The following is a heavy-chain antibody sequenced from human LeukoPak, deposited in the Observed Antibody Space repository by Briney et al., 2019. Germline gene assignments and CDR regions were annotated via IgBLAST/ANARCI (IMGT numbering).Heavy chain of an antibody. J-gene: IGHJ4*02. Sequence: SETLSLTCTVSGGSISSYYWSWIRQPAGKGLEWIGRIDTSGSTNYNPSLKSRVTMSVDTSKNQFSLKLSSVTAADTAVYYCARDRRRGGYSYGQLDYWGQGTLVTVSS. CDR2: IDTSGST. D-gene: IGHD5-18*01. CDR3: ARDRRRGGYSYGQLDY. V-gene: IGHV4-4*07. CDR1: GGSISSYY.